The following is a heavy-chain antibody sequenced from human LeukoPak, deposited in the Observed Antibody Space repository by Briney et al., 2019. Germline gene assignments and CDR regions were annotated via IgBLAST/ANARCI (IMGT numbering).Heavy chain of an antibody. CDR1: GGAIGSDGYY. V-gene: IGHV4-31*03. J-gene: IGHJ4*02. Sequence: SETLSLTCSVSGGAIGSDGYYRNWIRQHPGKGLEWIGYIYYSGSASYNPSLKSRVTISVDTSKNQFSLRLSSVTAADTAVYYCARGSYYGFSGDSWGQGSLVTVSS. CDR2: IYYSGSA. D-gene: IGHD3-10*01. CDR3: ARGSYYGFSGDS.